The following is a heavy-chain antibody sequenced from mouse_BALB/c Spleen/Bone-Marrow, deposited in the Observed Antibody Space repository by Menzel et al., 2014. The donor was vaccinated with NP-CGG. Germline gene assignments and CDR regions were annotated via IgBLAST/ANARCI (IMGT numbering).Heavy chain of an antibody. CDR1: GFNIKDTY. Sequence: EVMLVESGTELVKPGASVKLSCTASGFNIKDTYMHWVKQRPEQGLEWIGRTDPANGNTKYDPKFQGKATITADTSSNTADLQLSSLTSEDTAVYYCAHGSTYGYFDYWGQGTTLTVSS. V-gene: IGHV14-3*02. D-gene: IGHD1-1*01. CDR2: TDPANGNT. CDR3: AHGSTYGYFDY. J-gene: IGHJ2*01.